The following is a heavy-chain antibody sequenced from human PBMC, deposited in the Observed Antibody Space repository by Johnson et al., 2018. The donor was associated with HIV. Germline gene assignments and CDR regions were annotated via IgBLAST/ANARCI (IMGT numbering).Heavy chain of an antibody. CDR2: ISSGGNTI. V-gene: IGHV3-11*01. CDR3: AKDMRGTDMDTFDL. J-gene: IGHJ3*01. Sequence: QVQVVESGGGLVKPGGSLRLFCAASGFTFSDYYMNWIRQTPGKGLEWVSYISSGGNTIYYADSVKGRFTISRDNAKNSLFLQMNSLRAEDTALYYCAKDMRGTDMDTFDLWGQGTMVTVSS. CDR1: GFTFSDYY. D-gene: IGHD2-15*01.